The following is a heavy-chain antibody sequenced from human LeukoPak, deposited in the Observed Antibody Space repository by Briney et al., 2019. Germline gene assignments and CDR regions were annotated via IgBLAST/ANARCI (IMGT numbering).Heavy chain of an antibody. Sequence: GGSLRLSCAASGFTFSDYYMSWIRQAPGKGLEWVANIKQDGSEKYYVDSVKGRFTISRDNAKKSLYLQMNSLRAEDTAVYYCATDLAWGQGTLVTVSS. CDR3: ATDLA. CDR1: GFTFSDYY. V-gene: IGHV3-7*01. J-gene: IGHJ5*02. CDR2: IKQDGSEK.